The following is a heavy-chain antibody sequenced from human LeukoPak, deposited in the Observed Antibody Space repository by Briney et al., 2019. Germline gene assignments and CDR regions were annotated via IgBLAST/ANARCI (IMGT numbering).Heavy chain of an antibody. V-gene: IGHV3-48*04. CDR2: ISFSGSTI. CDR1: GFTFSTYG. D-gene: IGHD1-26*01. J-gene: IGHJ3*02. Sequence: PGGSLRLSCAASGFTFSTYGITWIRQAPGKGLEWVSYISFSGSTIYYADSVKGRFTISRDNAKNSLYLQMNSLRAEDTAVYYCARVLARWELLFDAFDIWGQGTMVTVSS. CDR3: ARVLARWELLFDAFDI.